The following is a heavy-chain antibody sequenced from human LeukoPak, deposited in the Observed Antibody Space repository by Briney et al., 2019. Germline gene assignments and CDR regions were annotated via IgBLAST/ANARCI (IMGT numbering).Heavy chain of an antibody. CDR3: ARDQMGWYFDL. V-gene: IGHV3-21*01. CDR2: ISSSSSYI. Sequence: GGYLSLSCAASGFTFSSYSMNWVRQAPGKGLEWVSSISSSSSYIYYADSVKGRFTISRDSAKNSLYLQMNSLRAEDTAVYYCARDQMGWYFDLWGRGTLVTVSS. J-gene: IGHJ2*01. D-gene: IGHD5-24*01. CDR1: GFTFSSYS.